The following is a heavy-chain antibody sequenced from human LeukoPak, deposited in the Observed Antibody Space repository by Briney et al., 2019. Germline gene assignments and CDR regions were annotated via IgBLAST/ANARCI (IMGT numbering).Heavy chain of an antibody. J-gene: IGHJ4*02. CDR2: IDYSGDS. V-gene: IGHV4-39*07. CDR1: GGSISSSSYS. D-gene: IGHD2-15*01. CDR3: AKLVQTATYLDFDK. Sequence: SETLSLTCTVSGGSISSSSYSWGWIRQPPGKGLEWIANIDYSGDSYDNSYFSGRVTTSIDTSQNQFSLKLYSVTAAETAVYYCAKLVQTATYLDFDKWGQGTLVTVSS.